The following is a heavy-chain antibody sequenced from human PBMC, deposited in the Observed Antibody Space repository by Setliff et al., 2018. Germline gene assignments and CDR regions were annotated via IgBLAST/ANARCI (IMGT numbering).Heavy chain of an antibody. CDR2: INPNNGGT. CDR3: ARGSEFYYGSGTIDS. CDR1: GGTFRSYG. D-gene: IGHD3-10*01. Sequence: ASVKVSCKASGGTFRSYGISWVRQAPGQGLECMGRINPNNGGTNYAQKFQGRVTMTRDTSISTAYMELSRLRSDDTAVYYCARGSEFYYGSGTIDSWGQGTLVTVSS. J-gene: IGHJ4*02. V-gene: IGHV1-2*06.